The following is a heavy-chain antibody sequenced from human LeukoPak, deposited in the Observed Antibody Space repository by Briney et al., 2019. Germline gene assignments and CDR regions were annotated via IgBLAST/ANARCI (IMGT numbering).Heavy chain of an antibody. CDR2: ISSSSSTI. D-gene: IGHD2-15*01. Sequence: GGSLRLSCAASGFTFSIYSMNWVRQAPGKVLEWVSYISSSSSTIYYADSVKGRFTISRDNAKNSLYLQMNSLRAEDTAVYYCAREYCSGGSCYPGDAFDIWGQGTMVTVSS. J-gene: IGHJ3*02. CDR1: GFTFSIYS. CDR3: AREYCSGGSCYPGDAFDI. V-gene: IGHV3-48*01.